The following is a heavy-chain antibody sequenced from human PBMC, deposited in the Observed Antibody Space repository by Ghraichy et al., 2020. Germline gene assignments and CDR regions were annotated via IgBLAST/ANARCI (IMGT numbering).Heavy chain of an antibody. V-gene: IGHV4-31*03. CDR3: AGARTTFGGYFDY. D-gene: IGHD3-16*01. CDR1: GGSISSGGYY. Sequence: SETLSLTCTVSGGSISSGGYYWSWIRQHPGKGLEWIGYIYYSGSTYYNPSIKSRVTISVDQTKNQFSRKLSPVTAADTAVDYCAGARTTFGGYFDYWGQGTLVTVSS. J-gene: IGHJ4*02. CDR2: IYYSGST.